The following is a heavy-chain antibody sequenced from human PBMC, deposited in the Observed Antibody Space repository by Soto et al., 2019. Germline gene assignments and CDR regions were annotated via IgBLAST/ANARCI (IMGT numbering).Heavy chain of an antibody. CDR1: GGALSSYY. CDR3: AKAYYARGCPTYHTFDS. V-gene: IGHV4-59*01. CDR2: VDYSGIT. Sequence: SETLSLTCTISGGALSSYYWSWIRQPPGEGLEWIGNVDYSGITFYKASLKSRVTISVDTSKKQFSLRLTSVTAADSAVYYCAKAYYARGCPTYHTFDSWGQGILVTVSS. J-gene: IGHJ4*02. D-gene: IGHD3-16*01.